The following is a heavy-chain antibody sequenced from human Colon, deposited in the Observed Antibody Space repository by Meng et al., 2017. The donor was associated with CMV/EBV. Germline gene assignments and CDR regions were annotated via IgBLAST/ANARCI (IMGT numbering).Heavy chain of an antibody. CDR1: GFMFNTYA. CDR3: ARDMVEYYDFWSGSYRPFSGLDY. D-gene: IGHD3-3*01. J-gene: IGHJ4*02. Sequence: GGSLRLSCAASGFMFNTYAIHWVRQAPGKGLEWVSYISSNGSSVYYADSVKGRFTISRDNAKNSLSLHMHSLRAEDTAVYYCARDMVEYYDFWSGSYRPFSGLDYWGQGTLVTVSS. V-gene: IGHV3-48*03. CDR2: ISSNGSSV.